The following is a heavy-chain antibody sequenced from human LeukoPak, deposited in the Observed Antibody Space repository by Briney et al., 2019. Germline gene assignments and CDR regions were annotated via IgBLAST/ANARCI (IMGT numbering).Heavy chain of an antibody. V-gene: IGHV1-69*01. CDR3: ARDLPHSVRGVIGVVLDY. J-gene: IGHJ4*02. CDR1: GGTFSSYA. CDR2: IIPIFGTA. Sequence: GSSVKVSCKASGGTFSSYAISWVRQAPGQGLEWMGGIIPIFGTANYAQKFQGRVTITADESTSTAYMELSSLRSEDTAVYYCARDLPHSVRGVIGVVLDYWGQETLVTVSS. D-gene: IGHD3-10*01.